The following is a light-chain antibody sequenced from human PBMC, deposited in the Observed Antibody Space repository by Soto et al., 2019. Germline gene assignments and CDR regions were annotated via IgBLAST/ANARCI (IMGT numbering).Light chain of an antibody. V-gene: IGLV1-51*01. Sequence: QSVLTQPPSVSAAPGQRVTISCSGSSSNIGGNSVSWYQQLPGTAPKLLIYDDDKRPSGIPDRFSGSMSGTSATLGITGFKTGDEADYYCGSWDSSLSAYVFGTGTKVTVL. CDR3: GSWDSSLSAYV. CDR1: SSNIGGNS. CDR2: DDD. J-gene: IGLJ1*01.